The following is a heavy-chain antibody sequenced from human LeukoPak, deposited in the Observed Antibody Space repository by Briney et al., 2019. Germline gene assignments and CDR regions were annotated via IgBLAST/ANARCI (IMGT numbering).Heavy chain of an antibody. CDR3: ARHYGP. J-gene: IGHJ5*02. D-gene: IGHD3-10*01. CDR1: GGSISSNNW. Sequence: SETLSLTCAVSGGSISSNNWWGWVRQPPGKGLEWIGSIYDSGSTYYNPSLKSRVTISVDTSKNQFSLKLNSVTAADTAVYYCARHYGPWGQGTLVTVSS. CDR2: IYDSGST. V-gene: IGHV4-39*01.